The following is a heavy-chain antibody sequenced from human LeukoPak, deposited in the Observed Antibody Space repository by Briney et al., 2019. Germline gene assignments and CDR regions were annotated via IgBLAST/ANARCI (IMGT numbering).Heavy chain of an antibody. CDR1: GYTFTGYY. D-gene: IGHD6-13*01. Sequence: ASVKVSCKASGYTFTGYYMHWVRQVPGQGLEWMGWINPNSGGTNYAQKFQGRVTMTRDTSISTAYMELSRLRSEDMAVYYCARGSKYSSSWYEDAFDIWGQGTMVTVSS. CDR2: INPNSGGT. J-gene: IGHJ3*02. V-gene: IGHV1-2*02. CDR3: ARGSKYSSSWYEDAFDI.